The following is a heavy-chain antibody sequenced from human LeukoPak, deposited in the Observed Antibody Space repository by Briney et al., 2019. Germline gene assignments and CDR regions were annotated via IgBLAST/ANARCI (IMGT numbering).Heavy chain of an antibody. CDR3: ARDTVDCSGGSCYSDY. J-gene: IGHJ4*02. V-gene: IGHV1-46*01. Sequence: ASVKVSCKASGYTFTSYYMHWVRQAPGQGLEWMGIINPSGGSTGYAQKLQGRVTMTTDTSTSTAYMELRSLRSDDTAVYYCARDTVDCSGGSCYSDYWGQGTLVTVSS. D-gene: IGHD2-15*01. CDR2: INPSGGST. CDR1: GYTFTSYY.